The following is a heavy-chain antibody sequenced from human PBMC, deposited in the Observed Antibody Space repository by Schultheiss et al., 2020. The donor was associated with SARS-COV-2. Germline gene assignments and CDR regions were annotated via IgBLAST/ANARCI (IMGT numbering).Heavy chain of an antibody. V-gene: IGHV3-30*03. Sequence: GGSLRLSCAASGFTFSSYGMHWVRQAPGKGLEWVAVISYDGSNKYYADSVKGRFTISRDNSKNTLYLQMNSLRAEDTAVYYCARVPSSYGYQGWRGYHYYYYMDVWGKGTTVTVSS. J-gene: IGHJ6*03. CDR2: ISYDGSNK. D-gene: IGHD5-18*01. CDR1: GFTFSSYG. CDR3: ARVPSSYGYQGWRGYHYYYYMDV.